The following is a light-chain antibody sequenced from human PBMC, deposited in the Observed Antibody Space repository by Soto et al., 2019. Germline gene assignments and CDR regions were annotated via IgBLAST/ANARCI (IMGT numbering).Light chain of an antibody. J-gene: IGKJ5*01. CDR3: QQLNSYPPT. CDR1: QGISSY. V-gene: IGKV1-9*01. CDR2: AAS. Sequence: DIQLTQSPSFLSASVGDRVTITCRASQGISSYLAWYQQKPGKAPKLLIYAASTLQSGVPSRFSGSGSGTECTLTISSLQPEDFATYYCQQLNSYPPTFGQGTRLEIK.